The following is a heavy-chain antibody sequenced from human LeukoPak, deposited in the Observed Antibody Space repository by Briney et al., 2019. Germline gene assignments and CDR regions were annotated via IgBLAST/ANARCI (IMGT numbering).Heavy chain of an antibody. CDR3: AKEWYYYGSGSSITFDY. D-gene: IGHD3-10*01. Sequence: GGSLRLCCAASGFAFRNYAMSWVRQAPGKGPEWVSAISASGSNAYYADSVRGRFTSSRDNSKNTLYLQMNSLRAEDTAVYYCAKEWYYYGSGSSITFDYWGQGTLVTVSS. CDR1: GFAFRNYA. J-gene: IGHJ4*02. CDR2: ISASGSNA. V-gene: IGHV3-23*01.